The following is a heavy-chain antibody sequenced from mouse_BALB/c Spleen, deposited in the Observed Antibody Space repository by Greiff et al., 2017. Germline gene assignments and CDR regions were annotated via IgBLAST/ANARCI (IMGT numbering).Heavy chain of an antibody. CDR3: ARQDRLRRYFDV. J-gene: IGHJ1*01. V-gene: IGHV5-6*01. CDR2: ISSGGSYT. CDR1: GFTFSSYG. Sequence: EVQVVESGGDLVKPGGSLKLSCAASGFTFSSYGMSWVRQTPDKRLEWVATISSGGSYTYYPDSVKGRFTISRDNAKNTLYLQMSSLKSEDTAMYYCARQDRLRRYFDVWGAGTTVTVSS. D-gene: IGHD2-2*01.